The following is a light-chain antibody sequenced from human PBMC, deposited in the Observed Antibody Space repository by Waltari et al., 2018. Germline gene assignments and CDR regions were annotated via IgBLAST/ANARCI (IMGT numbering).Light chain of an antibody. CDR1: QSLLHSNGYNY. J-gene: IGKJ2*01. CDR3: MQALQTPNT. V-gene: IGKV2-28*01. Sequence: DIVMTQSPLSLPVTPGEPASISCRSSQSLLHSNGYNYLDWYLQKPGQSPQLLIYLGSNRASGVPDRFSGSGSGTDFTPKISRVEAEDVGVYYCMQALQTPNTFGQGTKLEIK. CDR2: LGS.